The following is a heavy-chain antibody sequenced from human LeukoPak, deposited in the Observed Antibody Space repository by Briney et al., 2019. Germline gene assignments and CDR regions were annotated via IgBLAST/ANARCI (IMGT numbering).Heavy chain of an antibody. CDR3: ARTLGALEN. D-gene: IGHD1-26*01. CDR2: ISVSGTYT. V-gene: IGHV3-23*01. CDR1: GFTFSSYA. Sequence: GGSLRLSCAASGFTFSSYAMSWVRQAPGKGLEWVSSISVSGTYTYYADSVKGRFTISRDNSKNTLYLQVNSLRAEDTAVYYCARTLGALENWGQGTLVTVSS. J-gene: IGHJ4*02.